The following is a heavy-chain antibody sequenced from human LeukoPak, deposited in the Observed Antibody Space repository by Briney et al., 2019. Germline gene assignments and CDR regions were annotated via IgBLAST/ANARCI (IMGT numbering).Heavy chain of an antibody. J-gene: IGHJ4*02. V-gene: IGHV4-59*01. CDR3: ARGPTRYYFDY. Sequence: SETLSLTCTVSGGSITNYYWSWVRQPPGQGLEWIANIYHTGSTNYNPSLKSRVTISIDTSKNQFSLNLSSVTAADTAIYYCARGPTRYYFDYWGQGTLVTVSS. CDR1: GGSITNYY. CDR2: IYHTGST.